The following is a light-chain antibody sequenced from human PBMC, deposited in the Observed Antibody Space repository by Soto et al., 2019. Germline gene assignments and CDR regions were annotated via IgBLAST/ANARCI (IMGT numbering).Light chain of an antibody. V-gene: IGKV3D-15*01. J-gene: IGKJ1*01. CDR1: QSVSSN. Sequence: IVMTQSPATLSVSPGERATLSCRASQSVSSNLAWYQQKPGQAPRLLIYGASSRATGIPDRFSGSGSGTDFTLTISSLQPDDFATYYCQHYNSYSEAFGQGTKVDIK. CDR2: GAS. CDR3: QHYNSYSEA.